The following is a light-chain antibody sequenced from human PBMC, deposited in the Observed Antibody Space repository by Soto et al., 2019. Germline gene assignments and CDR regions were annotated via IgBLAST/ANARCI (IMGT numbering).Light chain of an antibody. Sequence: EIVLTQSPGTLSLSPGERATLSCRASQSVSSNLAWYQQKPGQAPRLLIYGASTRATGIPARFSGSGSGTEFTLTISSLQSEDFAVYYCQQYNNWPPVFGQGTKVDIK. J-gene: IGKJ1*01. CDR2: GAS. CDR3: QQYNNWPPV. CDR1: QSVSSN. V-gene: IGKV3-15*01.